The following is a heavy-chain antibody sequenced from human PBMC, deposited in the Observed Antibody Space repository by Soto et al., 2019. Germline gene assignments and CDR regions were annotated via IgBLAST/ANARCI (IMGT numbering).Heavy chain of an antibody. Sequence: SETLSLTCSVSGDSISNLDYFWAWIRQPPGQALEYIGYIYKSATTYYNPSFESRVAISVNTSKSQFSLNVTSVAAADTAVYFCARGRYCLTGRCFPNWFDSWGQGALVTVSS. CDR2: IYKSATT. J-gene: IGHJ5*01. D-gene: IGHD7-27*01. CDR1: GDSISNLDYF. CDR3: ARGRYCLTGRCFPNWFDS. V-gene: IGHV4-30-4*01.